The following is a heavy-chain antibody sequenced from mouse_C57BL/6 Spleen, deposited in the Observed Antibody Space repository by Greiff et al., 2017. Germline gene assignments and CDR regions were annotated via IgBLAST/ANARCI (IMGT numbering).Heavy chain of an antibody. CDR3: TAAMSYYDYDGRYAMDY. Sequence: EVKLQESGGGLVQPGGSMKLSCVASGFTFSNYWMNWVRQSPEKGLEWVAQIRLKSDNYATHYAESVKGRFTISRDDSKSSVYLQMNNLRAEDTGIYYCTAAMSYYDYDGRYAMDYWGQGTSVTVSS. D-gene: IGHD2-4*01. CDR1: GFTFSNYW. V-gene: IGHV6-3*01. CDR2: IRLKSDNYAT. J-gene: IGHJ4*01.